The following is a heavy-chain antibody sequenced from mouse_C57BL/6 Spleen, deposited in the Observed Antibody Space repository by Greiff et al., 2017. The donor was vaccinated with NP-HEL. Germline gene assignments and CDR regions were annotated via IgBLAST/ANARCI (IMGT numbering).Heavy chain of an antibody. V-gene: IGHV1-82*01. CDR1: GYAFSSSW. J-gene: IGHJ2*01. Sequence: VQLQESGPELVKPGASVKISCKASGYAFSSSWMNWVKQRPGKGLEWIGRIYPGDGDTNYNGKFKGKATLTADKSSSTAYMQLSSLTSEDSAVYFCARGGKDYWGQGTTLTVSS. CDR3: ARGGKDY. CDR2: IYPGDGDT.